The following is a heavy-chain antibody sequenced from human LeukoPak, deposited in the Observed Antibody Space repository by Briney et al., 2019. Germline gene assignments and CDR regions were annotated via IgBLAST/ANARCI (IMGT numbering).Heavy chain of an antibody. D-gene: IGHD2-2*01. V-gene: IGHV4-39*07. J-gene: IGHJ4*02. Sequence: PSETLSLTCTVSGGSINRDNYFWGWIRQPPGKGLDWIASIFCSGITYYNPSLKSRVTMSRDTSKNQFSLKLSSVTAADTAVYYCARAFGYANSHLDFDYWGQGTLVTVSS. CDR2: IFCSGIT. CDR1: GGSINRDNYF. CDR3: ARAFGYANSHLDFDY.